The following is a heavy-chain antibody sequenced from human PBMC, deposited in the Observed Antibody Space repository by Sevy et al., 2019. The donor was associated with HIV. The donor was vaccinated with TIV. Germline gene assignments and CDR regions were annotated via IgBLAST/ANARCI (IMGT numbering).Heavy chain of an antibody. CDR1: GYIFSDYY. CDR2: INSDSGVT. CDR3: ARLTTQPTSDLYGLDV. V-gene: IGHV1-2*02. D-gene: IGHD4-17*01. J-gene: IGHJ6*02. Sequence: VSVKDSCKASGYIFSDYYIHWVRQAPGQGLEWMAWINSDSGVTNYAQRFQGEVTVTRDTSLRTAYLELTNLKSNDTAIYYCARLTTQPTSDLYGLDVWGQGTTVTVSS.